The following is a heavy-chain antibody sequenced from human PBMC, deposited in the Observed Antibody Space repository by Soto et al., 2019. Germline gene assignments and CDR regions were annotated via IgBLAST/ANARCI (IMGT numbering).Heavy chain of an antibody. CDR2: IDQDGSKR. D-gene: IGHD7-27*01. Sequence: GGSLRLSCAASEFIFTTYWMAWVRQAPGKGLEWVANIDQDGSKRYYVDSVKGRFTISRDNAKNSLYLQMYSLRAEDTAVYYCARENWVFDYWGQGTLVTVSS. CDR3: ARENWVFDY. CDR1: EFIFTTYW. J-gene: IGHJ4*02. V-gene: IGHV3-7*03.